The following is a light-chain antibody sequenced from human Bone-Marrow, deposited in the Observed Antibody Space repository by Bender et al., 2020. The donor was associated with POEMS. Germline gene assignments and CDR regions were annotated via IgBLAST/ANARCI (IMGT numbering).Light chain of an antibody. V-gene: IGLV3-1*01. CDR3: QAWDTSSVV. J-gene: IGLJ2*01. CDR2: EDN. Sequence: SYGLTQPPSVSVSPGHTANITCSGDQLGDQYASWYQLKPGQSPVLVIYEDNKRPSGIPGRFSGYNCGNIATLTISGTQALDEADYYCQAWDTSSVVFGGGTKLTVL. CDR1: QLGDQY.